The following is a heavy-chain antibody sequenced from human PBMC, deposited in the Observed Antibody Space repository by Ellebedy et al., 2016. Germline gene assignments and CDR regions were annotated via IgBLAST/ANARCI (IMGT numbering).Heavy chain of an antibody. D-gene: IGHD6-13*01. J-gene: IGHJ4*02. Sequence: GGSLRLSCAASGFTFSSYGMHWVRQAPGKGLEWVAVIWYDGSNKYYADSVKGRLTISRDNSKNTLYLQMNSLRAEDTAVYYCARDSSSSWYPYWGQGTLVTVSS. V-gene: IGHV3-33*08. CDR2: IWYDGSNK. CDR3: ARDSSSSWYPY. CDR1: GFTFSSYG.